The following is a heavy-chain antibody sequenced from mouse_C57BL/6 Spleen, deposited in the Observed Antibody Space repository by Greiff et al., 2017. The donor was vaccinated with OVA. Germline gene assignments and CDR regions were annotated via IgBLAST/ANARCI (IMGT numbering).Heavy chain of an antibody. CDR2: FHPYNDDT. D-gene: IGHD4-1*01. CDR3: ARRMNWESYAMDY. CDR1: GYTFTTYP. Sequence: QVQLQQSGAELVKPGASVKMSCKASGYTFTTYPIEWMKQNHGKSLEWIGNFHPYNDDTKYNEKFKGKATLTVEKSSSTVYLELSRSTSDNSAVYYCARRMNWESYAMDYWGQGTSVTVSS. J-gene: IGHJ4*01. V-gene: IGHV1-47*01.